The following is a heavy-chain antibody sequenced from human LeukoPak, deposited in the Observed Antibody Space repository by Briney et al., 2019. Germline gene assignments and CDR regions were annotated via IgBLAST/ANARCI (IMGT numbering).Heavy chain of an antibody. J-gene: IGHJ6*03. V-gene: IGHV1-18*01. Sequence: GASVKVSCKASGYTFTSYGISGVRQTPGQGLDWMGWISGNNENADYAQKFQGRVTLTTDTSTSTAYMELSGLRADDTAVYYCAREMLWFGELLTYFLDVWGKGTTVIVSS. D-gene: IGHD3-10*01. CDR2: ISGNNENA. CDR1: GYTFTSYG. CDR3: AREMLWFGELLTYFLDV.